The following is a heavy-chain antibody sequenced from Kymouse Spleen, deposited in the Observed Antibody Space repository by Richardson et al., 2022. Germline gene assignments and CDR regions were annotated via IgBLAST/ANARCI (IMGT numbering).Heavy chain of an antibody. V-gene: IGHV3-33*01. CDR3: ASLYNWNYDYYYYGMDV. CDR2: IWYDGSNK. D-gene: IGHD1-7*01. Sequence: QVQLVESGGGVVQPGRSLRLSCAASGFTFSSYGMHWVRQAPGKGLEWVAVIWYDGSNKYYADSVKGRFTISRDNSKNTLYLQMNSLRAEDTAVYYCASLYNWNYDYYYYGMDVWGQGTTVTVSS. J-gene: IGHJ6*02. CDR1: GFTFSSYG.